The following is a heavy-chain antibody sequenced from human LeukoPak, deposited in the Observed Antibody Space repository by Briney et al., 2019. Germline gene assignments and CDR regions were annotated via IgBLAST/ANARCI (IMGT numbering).Heavy chain of an antibody. CDR1: GGSISSYY. Sequence: SETLSPTCTVSGGSISSYYWSWIRQPPGKGLEWIGYIYYSGSTNYNPSLKSRVTISVDTSKNQFSLKLSSVTAADTAVYYCARGYCSGGSCYYGMDVWGQGTTVTVSS. CDR3: ARGYCSGGSCYYGMDV. J-gene: IGHJ6*02. V-gene: IGHV4-59*01. CDR2: IYYSGST. D-gene: IGHD2-15*01.